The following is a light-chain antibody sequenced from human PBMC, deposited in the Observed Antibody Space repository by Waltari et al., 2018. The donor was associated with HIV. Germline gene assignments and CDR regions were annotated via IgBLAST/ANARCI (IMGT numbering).Light chain of an antibody. V-gene: IGLV1-47*01. CDR3: AAWDDSLSVGV. Sequence: QSVVTQPPSASGTPGQRVTISCSGTSSNIGSAYVSSYQHLPGTAPKLLIYRNNQRPSGVPDRFSGSKSGTSASLAISGLRSEDEAHYYCAAWDDSLSVGVFGGGTKLTVL. J-gene: IGLJ3*02. CDR2: RNN. CDR1: SSNIGSAY.